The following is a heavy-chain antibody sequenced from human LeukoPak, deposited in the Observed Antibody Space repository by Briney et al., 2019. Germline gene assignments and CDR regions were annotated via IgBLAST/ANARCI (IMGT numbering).Heavy chain of an antibody. CDR3: ARGAGCSSTSCYALYFQH. J-gene: IGHJ1*01. CDR2: IYHSGST. D-gene: IGHD2-2*01. V-gene: IGHV4-30-2*01. Sequence: TPSETLSLTCAVSGGSISSGGYSWSWIRQPPGKGLEWIGYIYHSGSTYYNPSLKSRVTISVDRSKNQFSLKLSSVTAADTAVYYCARGAGCSSTSCYALYFQHWGQGTLVTASS. CDR1: GGSISSGGYS.